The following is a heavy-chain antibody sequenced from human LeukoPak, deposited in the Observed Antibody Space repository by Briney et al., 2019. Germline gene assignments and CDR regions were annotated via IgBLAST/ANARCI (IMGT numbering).Heavy chain of an antibody. J-gene: IGHJ4*02. CDR1: GFTFSSYG. V-gene: IGHV3-30*02. Sequence: GGSLRLSCAASGFTFSSYGMHWVRQAPGKGLEWVAFIRYDGSNKYYADSVKGRFTIFRDNSKNTLYLQMNSLRAEDTAVYYCAKDIPLTQRRRTPAFDIWGQGTLVTVSS. CDR3: AKDIPLTQRRRTPAFDI. CDR2: IRYDGSNK. D-gene: IGHD3-9*01.